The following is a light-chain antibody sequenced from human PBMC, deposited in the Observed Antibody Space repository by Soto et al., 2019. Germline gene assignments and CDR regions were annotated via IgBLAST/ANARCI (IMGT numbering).Light chain of an antibody. J-gene: IGKJ4*01. CDR2: DAS. Sequence: DIQMTQSPSSLSASVGDRVTITCQASQDISKYLNWYQQRPGKAPNLLIYDASSLEAGVTSRFTGSGSRTDFTFTISSLQPEDIATYYCQQYDNPPVTFGGGTKVEIK. CDR1: QDISKY. CDR3: QQYDNPPVT. V-gene: IGKV1-33*01.